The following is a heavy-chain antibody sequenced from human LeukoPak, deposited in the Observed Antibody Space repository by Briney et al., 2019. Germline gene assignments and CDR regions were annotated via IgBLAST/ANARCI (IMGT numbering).Heavy chain of an antibody. CDR1: VYTFTSYY. J-gene: IGHJ4*02. V-gene: IGHV1-46*01. CDR2: INPSGGST. D-gene: IGHD6-19*01. Sequence: ASVKVSCKASVYTFTSYYMHWVRQVPGQGLEWMGIINPSGGSTSYAQKFQGRVTMTRDTSTSTVYMELSSLRSEDTAVYYCARDWGLTNISSGWYYFDYWGQGTLVTVSS. CDR3: ARDWGLTNISSGWYYFDY.